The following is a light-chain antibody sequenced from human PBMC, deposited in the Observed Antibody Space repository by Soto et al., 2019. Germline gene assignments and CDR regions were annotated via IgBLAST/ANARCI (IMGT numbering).Light chain of an antibody. Sequence: EIVLTQSPGTLSLSPGDRATLSCRASQNVSSNYVAWYQQKSGQPPRLLIYGASSRATDIPDRFSGSGSGTDFTLAISRLEPEDFAVYYCQQYGSSPPITFGQGTRLDI. CDR2: GAS. V-gene: IGKV3-20*01. J-gene: IGKJ5*01. CDR3: QQYGSSPPIT. CDR1: QNVSSNY.